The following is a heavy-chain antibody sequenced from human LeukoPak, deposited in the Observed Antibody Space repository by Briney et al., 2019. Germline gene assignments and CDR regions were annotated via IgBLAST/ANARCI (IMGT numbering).Heavy chain of an antibody. CDR3: ARVNPVLEWLQPYYYYYYMDV. CDR1: GYTFTSYD. V-gene: IGHV1-8*01. D-gene: IGHD3-3*01. Sequence: ASVKVSCKASGYTFTSYDINWVRQATGQGLEWMGWMNPNSGNTGYAQKFQGRVTMTRNTSISTAYMELSSLRSEDTAVYYCARVNPVLEWLQPYYYYYYMDVWGKGTTVTVSS. J-gene: IGHJ6*03. CDR2: MNPNSGNT.